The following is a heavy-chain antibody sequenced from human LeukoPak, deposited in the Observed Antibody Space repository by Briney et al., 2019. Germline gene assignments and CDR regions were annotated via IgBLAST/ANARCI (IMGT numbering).Heavy chain of an antibody. D-gene: IGHD3-16*01. CDR3: ARGGGYSFSLFDK. CDR2: FDPEDGET. V-gene: IGHV1-24*01. CDR1: GYTLNELS. J-gene: IGHJ4*02. Sequence: ASVKVSCKVSGYTLNELSMHWVRQAPGKGLEWMGGFDPEDGETIYAQKFQGRVTMTEDTSTDTAYMELSRLTSDDTAVYYCARGGGYSFSLFDKWGQGTLVTVSS.